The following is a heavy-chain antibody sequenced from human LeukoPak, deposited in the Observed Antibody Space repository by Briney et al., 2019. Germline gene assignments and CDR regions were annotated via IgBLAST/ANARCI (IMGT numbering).Heavy chain of an antibody. V-gene: IGHV3-53*01. CDR2: FSDGNTT. Sequence: PGGSLRLSCAASGFTVSSNCMSWVRQAPGKGLEWVSLFSDGNTTYYADSVKGRFTISRDNSKNTLYLQMNSLRAEDTAVYYCAKDVLYAGTTRYFDYWGQGTLVTVSS. CDR1: GFTVSSNC. D-gene: IGHD1-7*01. CDR3: AKDVLYAGTTRYFDY. J-gene: IGHJ4*02.